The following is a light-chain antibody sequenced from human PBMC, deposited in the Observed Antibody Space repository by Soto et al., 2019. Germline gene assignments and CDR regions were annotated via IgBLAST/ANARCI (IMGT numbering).Light chain of an antibody. V-gene: IGLV2-14*03. CDR3: SSFTSNRIYV. CDR2: GVT. CDR1: HNDIGTYDY. J-gene: IGLJ1*01. Sequence: QSVLTQPTSVSGSPGQSITISCTGNHNDIGTYDYVSWYQQHPGRAPRLLIHGVTTRPSGISDRFSASKSGLTASLTISGPPPEDEADYSSSSFTSNRIYVLGPRTKVTVL.